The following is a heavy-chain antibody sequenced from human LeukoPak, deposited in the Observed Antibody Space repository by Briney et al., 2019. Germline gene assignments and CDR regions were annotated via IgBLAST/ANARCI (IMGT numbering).Heavy chain of an antibody. CDR1: GYTFTGYY. Sequence: ASVKVSCKASGYTFTGYYMHWVRQAPGQGLEWMGWINPNSGGTNYAQKFQGRATMTRDTSISTAYMELSRLRSDDTAVYYCARDPSHSSSWYRRSLGNWFDPWGQGTLVTVSS. J-gene: IGHJ5*02. CDR2: INPNSGGT. CDR3: ARDPSHSSSWYRRSLGNWFDP. D-gene: IGHD6-13*01. V-gene: IGHV1-2*02.